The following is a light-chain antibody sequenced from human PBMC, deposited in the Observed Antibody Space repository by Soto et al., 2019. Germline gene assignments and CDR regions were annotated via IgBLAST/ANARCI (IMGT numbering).Light chain of an antibody. Sequence: QSVLTQPASVSGSPGQSITISCTGTSSDVGAYNYVSWYQQHPGKAPNLMIYEVSNRPSGVSNRFSGSKSGNTASLTISGLQAEDEADYYCSSYTSNSTLVFGPGTKLTVL. CDR3: SSYTSNSTLV. CDR1: SSDVGAYNY. J-gene: IGLJ1*01. CDR2: EVS. V-gene: IGLV2-14*01.